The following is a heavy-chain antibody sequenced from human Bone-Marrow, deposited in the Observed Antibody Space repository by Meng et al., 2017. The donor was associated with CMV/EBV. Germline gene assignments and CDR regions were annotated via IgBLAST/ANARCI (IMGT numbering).Heavy chain of an antibody. J-gene: IGHJ4*02. D-gene: IGHD3-22*01. V-gene: IGHV1-46*01. Sequence: ASVKVSCKASGYTFTSYYMHWVRQAPGQGLEWMGIINPSGGSTSYAQKFQGRVTMTRDTSTSTVYMELISLRSEDTAVYYCAREPLQSNYYDSSHPGFDYWGQGTLVTVSS. CDR3: AREPLQSNYYDSSHPGFDY. CDR2: INPSGGST. CDR1: GYTFTSYY.